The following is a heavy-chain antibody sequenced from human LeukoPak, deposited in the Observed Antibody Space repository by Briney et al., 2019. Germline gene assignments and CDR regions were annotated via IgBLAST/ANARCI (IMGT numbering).Heavy chain of an antibody. CDR1: GGSISGYY. Sequence: PSETLSLTCTVSGGSISGYYWSWIRQSAGKGLEWIGRINTSGNTNYNPFLKSRVAMSQDTSKNHFSLKLSSVTAADTAVYYCARLGSTFDIWGQGTMVTVSS. CDR2: INTSGNT. CDR3: ARLGSTFDI. D-gene: IGHD2-2*01. V-gene: IGHV4-4*07. J-gene: IGHJ3*02.